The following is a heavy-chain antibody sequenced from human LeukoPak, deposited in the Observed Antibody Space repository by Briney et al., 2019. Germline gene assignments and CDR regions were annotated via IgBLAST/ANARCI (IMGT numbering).Heavy chain of an antibody. D-gene: IGHD6-13*01. CDR1: GYTFTSYY. Sequence: GASVKVSCKASGYTFTSYYMHWGRQAPGQGPEWMGVINTSGGSTSYAQKFQGRVTMTRDTSTSTVYMELSSLRSEDTAVYYCARGTGIAASVTSLFQYWGQGTLVTVSS. V-gene: IGHV1-46*01. CDR2: INTSGGST. J-gene: IGHJ1*01. CDR3: ARGTGIAASVTSLFQY.